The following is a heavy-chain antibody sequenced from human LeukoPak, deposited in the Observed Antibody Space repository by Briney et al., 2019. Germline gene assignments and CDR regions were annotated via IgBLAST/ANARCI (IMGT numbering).Heavy chain of an antibody. CDR1: GFTVSSNY. CDR2: IYSGGST. CDR3: ARTSSGWYSWLDP. J-gene: IGHJ5*02. V-gene: IGHV3-66*01. D-gene: IGHD6-19*01. Sequence: PGGSLRLSCAASGFTVSSNYMSWVRQAPGKGLEWVSVIYSGGSTYYADSVKGRFTISRDNSKNTLYLQMNSLRAEDTAVYYCARTSSGWYSWLDPWGQGTLVTVSS.